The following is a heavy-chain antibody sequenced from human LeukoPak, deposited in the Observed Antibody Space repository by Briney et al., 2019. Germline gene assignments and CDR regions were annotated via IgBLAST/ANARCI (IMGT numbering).Heavy chain of an antibody. J-gene: IGHJ4*02. CDR2: MNPNSGNT. CDR1: GYTFTSYD. Sequence: ASVKVSCKASGYTFTSYDINWVRQAPGQGLEWMGWMNPNSGNTGYAQKFQGRVTMTRNTSISTAYMELSSLRSEDTAVYYCARVSGITMVRGAYGYWGQGTLVTVSS. V-gene: IGHV1-8*01. CDR3: ARVSGITMVRGAYGY. D-gene: IGHD3-10*01.